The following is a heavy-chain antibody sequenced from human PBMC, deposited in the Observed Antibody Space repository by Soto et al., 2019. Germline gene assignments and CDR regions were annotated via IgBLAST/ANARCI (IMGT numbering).Heavy chain of an antibody. J-gene: IGHJ4*02. Sequence: PSETLSLTCAVYGGSFSGYYWSWIRQPPGKGLEWIGEINHSGSTNYNPSLKSRVTISVDTSKNQFSLKLSSVTAADTAVYYCARDPYYYDSSGPEHYFDYWGQGTLVTVSS. D-gene: IGHD3-22*01. V-gene: IGHV4-34*01. CDR1: GGSFSGYY. CDR3: ARDPYYYDSSGPEHYFDY. CDR2: INHSGST.